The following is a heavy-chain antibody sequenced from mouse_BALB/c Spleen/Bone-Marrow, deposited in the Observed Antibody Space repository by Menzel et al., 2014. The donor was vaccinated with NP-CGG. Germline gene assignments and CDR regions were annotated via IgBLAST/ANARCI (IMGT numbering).Heavy chain of an antibody. CDR1: GFAFSSYE. CDR3: ARQLLYAMDY. CDR2: ISSGGSYT. D-gene: IGHD2-12*01. Sequence: EVQLVESGGGLVKPGGSLKLSCAASGFAFSSYETSWVRQTPEKRLEWVATISSGGSYTYYPDSVKGRFTISRDNARNTLYLQMSSLRSEDTALYYCARQLLYAMDYWGQGTSVTVSS. J-gene: IGHJ4*01. V-gene: IGHV5-9*02.